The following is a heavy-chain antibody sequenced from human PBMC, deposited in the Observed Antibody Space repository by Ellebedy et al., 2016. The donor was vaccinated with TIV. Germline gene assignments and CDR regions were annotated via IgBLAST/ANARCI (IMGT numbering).Heavy chain of an antibody. CDR1: GFTFTNYW. CDR2: IKQDGSVK. CDR3: ARGNSGNYFDAFDI. J-gene: IGHJ3*02. V-gene: IGHV3-7*01. Sequence: PGGSLRLSCAASGFTFTNYWMSWVRHAPGKGLEWVANIKQDGSVKYYVDSVKGRFTISRDNAKNSLYLQMNSLRAEDTAVYYCARGNSGNYFDAFDIWGQGTMVTVSS. D-gene: IGHD1-26*01.